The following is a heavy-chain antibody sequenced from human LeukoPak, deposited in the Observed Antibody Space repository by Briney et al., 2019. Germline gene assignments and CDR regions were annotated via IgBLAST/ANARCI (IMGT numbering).Heavy chain of an antibody. CDR3: ARGGYDPSSSFDY. CDR2: IKQDGSEK. D-gene: IGHD5-12*01. Sequence: PGGSLRLSCAASGFTFSSYWMSWIRQAPGKGLEWVANIKQDGSEKYYVDSVKGRFTISRDNAKNSLYLQMNSLRAEDTAVYYCARGGYDPSSSFDYWGQGTLVTVSS. J-gene: IGHJ4*02. V-gene: IGHV3-7*01. CDR1: GFTFSSYW.